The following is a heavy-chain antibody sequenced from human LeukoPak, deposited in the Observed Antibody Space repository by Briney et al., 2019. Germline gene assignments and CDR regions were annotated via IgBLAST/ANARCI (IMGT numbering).Heavy chain of an antibody. D-gene: IGHD6-6*01. CDR1: GGSISSGDYY. Sequence: SQTLSLTCTVSGGSISSGDYYWSWIRQPPGKGLEWIGYIYYSGSTYYNPSLKSRVTISVDTSKNQFSLKLSSVTAADTAVYYCARHGPRIAARPYYFDYWGQGTLVTVSS. J-gene: IGHJ4*02. V-gene: IGHV4-30-4*08. CDR3: ARHGPRIAARPYYFDY. CDR2: IYYSGST.